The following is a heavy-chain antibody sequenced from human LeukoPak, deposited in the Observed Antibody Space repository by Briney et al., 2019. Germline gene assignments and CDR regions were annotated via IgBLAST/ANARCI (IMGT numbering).Heavy chain of an antibody. CDR1: GFPFGDXX. CDR2: XRRKAYGGTT. J-gene: IGHJ4*02. D-gene: IGHD3-10*01. Sequence: GFPFGDXXXXXFRXXPGKXXXGXXXXRRKAYGGTTEYAASVKGRFTISRDDSKSIAYLQMNSLKTEDTAVYYCTRDGYYGSGSYSLWDYWGQGTLVTVSS. V-gene: IGHV3-49*03. CDR3: TRDGYYGSGSYSLWDY.